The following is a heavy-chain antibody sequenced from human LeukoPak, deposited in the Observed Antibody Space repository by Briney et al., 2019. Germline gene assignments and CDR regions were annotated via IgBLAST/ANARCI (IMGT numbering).Heavy chain of an antibody. D-gene: IGHD2-2*01. CDR3: TTVPCSSTSCFDY. V-gene: IGHV3-15*01. CDR2: IKSKTDGGTT. CDR1: GFTFSNAW. Sequence: GGSLRLTCAASGFTFSNAWMSWVRQAPGKGLEWVGRIKSKTDGGTTDYAAPVKGRFTISRDDSKNTLYLQMNSLETEDTAVYYCTTVPCSSTSCFDYWGQGTLVTVSS. J-gene: IGHJ4*02.